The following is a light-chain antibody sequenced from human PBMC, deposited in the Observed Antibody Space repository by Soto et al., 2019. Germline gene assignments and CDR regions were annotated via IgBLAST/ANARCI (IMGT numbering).Light chain of an antibody. J-gene: IGKJ1*01. CDR3: QQYGSPGT. Sequence: IVLAQAQGTRSLSPGERATLSCRASQSVSHKYLALYQQKQCHARRLPIYGASNRATGIPDRFSGSGSGTDLTLTISRLPPEDFAVDDCQQYGSPGTFGQGTKVDIK. CDR2: GAS. V-gene: IGKV3-20*01. CDR1: QSVSHKY.